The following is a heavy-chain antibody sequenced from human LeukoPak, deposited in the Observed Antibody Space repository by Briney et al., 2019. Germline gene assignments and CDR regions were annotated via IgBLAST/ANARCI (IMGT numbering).Heavy chain of an antibody. CDR3: ARSEGDTLTGYYIVDY. CDR2: IYTSGST. J-gene: IGHJ4*02. V-gene: IGHV4-4*07. CDR1: GGSISSYY. Sequence: KPSETLSLTCTVSGGSISSYYWSWIRQPAGKGLEWIGRIYTSGSTNYNPSLKSRVTMSVDTSKNQFSLKLSSVTAADTAVYYCARSEGDTLTGYYIVDYWGQGTLVTVSS. D-gene: IGHD3-9*01.